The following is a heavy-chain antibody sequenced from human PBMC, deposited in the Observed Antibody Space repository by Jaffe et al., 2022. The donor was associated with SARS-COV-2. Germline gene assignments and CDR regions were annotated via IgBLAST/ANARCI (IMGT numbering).Heavy chain of an antibody. Sequence: QVQLVQSGAEVKKPGASVKVSCKASGYTFTSYVIHWVRQAPGQRLEWMGWINAGNDYTKYSQKFQGRVTITRDTSASTVYMELSSPTSEDTAVYYCARQDAETMTGAFDIWGQGTMVTVSS. CDR3: ARQDAETMTGAFDI. V-gene: IGHV1-3*01. D-gene: IGHD1-1*01. CDR1: GYTFTSYV. J-gene: IGHJ3*02. CDR2: INAGNDYT.